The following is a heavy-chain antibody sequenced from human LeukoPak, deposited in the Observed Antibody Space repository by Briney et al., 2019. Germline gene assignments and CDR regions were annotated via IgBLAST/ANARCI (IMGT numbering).Heavy chain of an antibody. CDR1: GFTFSSYA. J-gene: IGHJ5*02. D-gene: IGHD6-19*01. CDR2: ISADGTEK. V-gene: IGHV3-30-3*01. CDR3: AKDLASSGWYGEWFDP. Sequence: GGSLRLSCVASGFTFSSYAMHWLRQAPGEGLEWVAVISADGTEKYYADSVKGRFTMSRDNSKNTLYLQMNSLRAEDTAVYYCAKDLASSGWYGEWFDPWGQGTLVTVSS.